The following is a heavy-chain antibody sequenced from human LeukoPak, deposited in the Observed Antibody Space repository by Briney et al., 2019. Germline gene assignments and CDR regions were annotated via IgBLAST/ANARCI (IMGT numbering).Heavy chain of an antibody. D-gene: IGHD6-13*01. Sequence: GASVKVSCKASGYTFTGYYMHWVRQAPGQGLEWMGWVNPKSGGTNYAQKFQGRVTMTRDTSISTAYMELSRLRSDDTAVYYCAKSSGWYSDAIDIWGQGTMVTVSS. CDR3: AKSSGWYSDAIDI. CDR2: VNPKSGGT. V-gene: IGHV1-2*02. J-gene: IGHJ3*02. CDR1: GYTFTGYY.